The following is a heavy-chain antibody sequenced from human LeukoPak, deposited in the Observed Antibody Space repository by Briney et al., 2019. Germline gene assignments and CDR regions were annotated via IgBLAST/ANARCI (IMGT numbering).Heavy chain of an antibody. V-gene: IGHV4-34*01. CDR1: GGSFSGYY. CDR2: INHSGST. D-gene: IGHD3-22*01. Sequence: SETLSLTCAVYGGSFSGYYWSWIRQPPGKGLEWIGEINHSGSTNYNPSLKSRVTISVDTSKNQFSLELSSVTAADTAVYYCASPSGDSSGYYFDYWGQGTLVTVSS. CDR3: ASPSGDSSGYYFDY. J-gene: IGHJ4*02.